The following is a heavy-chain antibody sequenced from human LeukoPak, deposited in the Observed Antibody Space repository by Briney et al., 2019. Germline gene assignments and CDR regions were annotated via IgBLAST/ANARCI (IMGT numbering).Heavy chain of an antibody. CDR3: ARSDVVVVTATTHFDY. CDR1: GYTFTAYY. D-gene: IGHD2-15*01. J-gene: IGHJ4*02. CDR2: INPNRGGT. V-gene: IGHV1-2*02. Sequence: ASVKVSCKASGYTFTAYYIHWVRQAPGQGLEWMGWINPNRGGTNYAQNFQGRVTMTSDTSTYTTHMELSRLRSDDTAVYYCARSDVVVVTATTHFDYWGQGTLVTVSS.